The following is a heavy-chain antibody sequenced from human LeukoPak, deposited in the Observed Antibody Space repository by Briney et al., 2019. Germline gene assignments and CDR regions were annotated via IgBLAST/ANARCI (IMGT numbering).Heavy chain of an antibody. CDR1: GGSISSYY. Sequence: SETLSLTCTVSGGSISSYYWSWIRQPPGKGLEWIGYIYYSGSTNYNPSLKSRVTISVDTSKNQFSLKLSSVTAADTAVYYCAREGEGYCSSTSCRGDWFDPWGQGTLVTVSS. D-gene: IGHD2-2*01. J-gene: IGHJ5*02. V-gene: IGHV4-59*08. CDR2: IYYSGST. CDR3: AREGEGYCSSTSCRGDWFDP.